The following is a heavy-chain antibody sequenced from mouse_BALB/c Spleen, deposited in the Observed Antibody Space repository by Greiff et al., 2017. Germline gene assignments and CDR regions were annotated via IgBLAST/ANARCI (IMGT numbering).Heavy chain of an antibody. CDR2: ISYDGSN. CDR3: ARDGNGNEAWFAY. V-gene: IGHV3-6*02. Sequence: EVQLVESGPGLVKPSQSLSLTCSVTGYSITSGYYWNWIRQFPGNKLEWMGYISYDGSNNYNPSLKNRISITRDTSKNQFFLKLNSVTTEDTATYYCARDGNGNEAWFAYWGQGTLVTVSA. D-gene: IGHD2-1*01. CDR1: GYSITSGYY. J-gene: IGHJ3*01.